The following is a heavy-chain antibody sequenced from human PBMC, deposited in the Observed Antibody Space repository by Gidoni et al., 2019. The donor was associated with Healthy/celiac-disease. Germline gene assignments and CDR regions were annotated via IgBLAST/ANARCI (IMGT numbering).Heavy chain of an antibody. CDR2: INHSGST. Sequence: QVQLQQWGAGLLKPAEALSLTCPAHEWSLRGSSWSWVRQPPGKGLEWIGEINHSGSTNYHPSLKSRVTISVDTSKNQFSLKLSSVTAADTAVYYCARSPLPYDSSGYLGYYFDYWGQGTLVTVSS. CDR3: ARSPLPYDSSGYLGYYFDY. J-gene: IGHJ4*02. V-gene: IGHV4-34*01. D-gene: IGHD3-22*01. CDR1: EWSLRGSS.